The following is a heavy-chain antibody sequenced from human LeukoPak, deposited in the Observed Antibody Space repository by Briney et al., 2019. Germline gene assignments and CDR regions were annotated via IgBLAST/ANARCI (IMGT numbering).Heavy chain of an antibody. D-gene: IGHD2-2*01. Sequence: GGSLRLSCAASGFTVSSNYMSWVRQAPGKGLEWVSVIYSGGSTYYADSVKGRFTISRDNSKNTLYLRMNSLRAEDTAVYYCASSVVPAAVDYWGQGTLVTVSS. CDR2: IYSGGST. V-gene: IGHV3-66*01. CDR1: GFTVSSNY. CDR3: ASSVVPAAVDY. J-gene: IGHJ4*02.